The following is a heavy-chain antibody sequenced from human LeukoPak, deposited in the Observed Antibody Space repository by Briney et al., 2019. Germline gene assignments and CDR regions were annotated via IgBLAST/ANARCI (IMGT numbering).Heavy chain of an antibody. CDR3: ARVATGLYASGSYSDF. CDR1: GFTLSGYG. J-gene: IGHJ4*02. CDR2: ISHDGRNK. D-gene: IGHD3-10*01. V-gene: IGHV3-30*19. Sequence: PGRSLRLSCAASGFTLSGYGMHWVRQAPGKGLEWVAVISHDGRNKYYADSVKGRFTISRDNSRNTLYLQMNSLRVDDTAVFYCARVATGLYASGSYSDFWGQGTLVTVSS.